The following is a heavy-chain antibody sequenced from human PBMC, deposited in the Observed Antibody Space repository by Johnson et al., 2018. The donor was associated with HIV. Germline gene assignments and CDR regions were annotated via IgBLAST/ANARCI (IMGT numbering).Heavy chain of an antibody. V-gene: IGHV3-13*01. J-gene: IGHJ3*02. CDR3: ARDSYYYDSSGYYYHAFDI. Sequence: VQLVESGGGLVQPGWSLRLSCAASGFTFSNYDMHWVRQGTGKGLEWVSGIGNAGDTYYPGSVKGRFTISRENAKNSLYLQMNSLRAGDTAVYYCARDSYYYDSSGYYYHAFDIWGQGTMVTVSS. CDR1: GFTFSNYD. CDR2: IGNAGDT. D-gene: IGHD3-22*01.